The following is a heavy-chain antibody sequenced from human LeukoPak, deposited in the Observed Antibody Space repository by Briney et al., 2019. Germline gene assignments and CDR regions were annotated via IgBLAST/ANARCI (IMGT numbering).Heavy chain of an antibody. D-gene: IGHD4-17*01. Sequence: GGTLRLSCAASGFTFSSYWMHWVRQPLGKGLVWVSRINPDGTTTNYADSVKGRFTISRDNAKNTLYLQMNSLTVQDTALEYCVRIATVTTPDSWGQGTLVTVSS. CDR3: VRIATVTTPDS. CDR1: GFTFSSYW. CDR2: INPDGTTT. V-gene: IGHV3-74*01. J-gene: IGHJ4*02.